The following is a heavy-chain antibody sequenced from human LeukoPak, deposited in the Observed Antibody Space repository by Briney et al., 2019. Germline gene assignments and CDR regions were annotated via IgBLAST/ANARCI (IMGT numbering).Heavy chain of an antibody. CDR3: AKGHLYSTSSTSFDY. D-gene: IGHD6-6*01. V-gene: IGHV3-23*01. CDR1: GFTFSSYA. J-gene: IGHJ4*02. CDR2: VSGSGGST. Sequence: PGGSLRLSCAASGFTFSSYAMSWVRQAPGKGLEWVSIVSGSGGSTNYADSVKGRFTISRDNSKNTLYLQMNTLRAEATAVYYCAKGHLYSTSSTSFDYWGQGTLVPSPQ.